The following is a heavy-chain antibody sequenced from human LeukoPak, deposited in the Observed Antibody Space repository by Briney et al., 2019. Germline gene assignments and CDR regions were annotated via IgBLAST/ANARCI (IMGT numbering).Heavy chain of an antibody. V-gene: IGHV5-51*01. CDR3: ARRSSGFDY. CDR2: IYPGDSDT. J-gene: IGHJ4*02. Sequence: GESLKISWKGSGYSFSTHWIGWVRQMPGKGLEWMGIIYPGDSDTRYSPSFQGQVTISADKSINTAYLQWSSLKASDTSMYYCARRSSGFDYWGQGTLVTVSS. CDR1: GYSFSTHW. D-gene: IGHD3-10*01.